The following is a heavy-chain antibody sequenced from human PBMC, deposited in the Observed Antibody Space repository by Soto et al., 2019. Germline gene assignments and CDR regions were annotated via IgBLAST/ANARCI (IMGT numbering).Heavy chain of an antibody. CDR3: ARDMIGDILPTYYKVYYYAMDV. J-gene: IGHJ6*02. V-gene: IGHV3-9*01. CDR1: GFIFDDYA. Sequence: EVQLVESGGGLVQPGRSLRLSCAASGFIFDDYAMHWVRQAPGKGLERVSGISWDSGSIIYADSVKGRFIISRENANNSLYLQMNSLRAEDTALYYCARDMIGDILPTYYKVYYYAMDVWGQGTTVTVSS. D-gene: IGHD3-9*01. CDR2: ISWDSGSI.